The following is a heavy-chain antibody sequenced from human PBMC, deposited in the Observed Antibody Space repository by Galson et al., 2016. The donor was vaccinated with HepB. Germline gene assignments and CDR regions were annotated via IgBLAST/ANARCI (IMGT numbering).Heavy chain of an antibody. CDR1: GYTFTSYD. Sequence: SVKVSCKASGYTFTSYDINWVRQATGQGLEWMGWMNPDSGNTVYAQKFQGRITMTRNTSISTAYMELSSLRSEDTAVYYCARRRAYCSGGSYSSDCSYYGMDVWGQGTTVTVSS. J-gene: IGHJ6*02. D-gene: IGHD2-15*01. CDR3: ARRRAYCSGGSYSSDCSYYGMDV. V-gene: IGHV1-8*01. CDR2: MNPDSGNT.